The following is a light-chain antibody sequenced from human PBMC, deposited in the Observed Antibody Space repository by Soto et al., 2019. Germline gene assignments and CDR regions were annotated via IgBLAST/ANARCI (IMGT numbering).Light chain of an antibody. J-gene: IGKJ4*02. CDR1: QNIGGY. CDR3: QQSYSVPRT. V-gene: IGKV1-39*01. Sequence: DVQMTQSPSSLSASVGDRVTITCRASQNIGGYLNWYQQKPGTAPKLLIYASSRLQSGVPSRFSGSGSGTDFTLAISSLQPEDFATYYCQQSYSVPRTFGGGTKVESK. CDR2: ASS.